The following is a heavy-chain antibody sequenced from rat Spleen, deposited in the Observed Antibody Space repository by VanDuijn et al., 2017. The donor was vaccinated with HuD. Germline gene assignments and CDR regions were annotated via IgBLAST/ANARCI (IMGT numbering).Heavy chain of an antibody. CDR2: ISSNGST. V-gene: IGHV2-6*01. J-gene: IGHJ4*01. D-gene: IGHD1-2*01. CDR1: GLSLTNNI. Sequence: QVQLKESGPGLVQPSQTLSLTCTVSGLSLTNNIVSWVRQPPGKGLEWIAAISSNGSTYYNSALKSRLSISRDTSKNHIFLKMNSRKSEDTATYHCARCYSSGVMDAWGQGASVTVSS. CDR3: ARCYSSGVMDA.